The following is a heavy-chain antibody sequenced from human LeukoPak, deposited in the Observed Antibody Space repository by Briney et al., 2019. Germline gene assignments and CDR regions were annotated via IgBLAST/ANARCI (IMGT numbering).Heavy chain of an antibody. CDR3: ARGDGYYFGS. J-gene: IGHJ4*02. CDR2: IREDGSDD. Sequence: GGSLRLSCAASGSTFGHYWMNWVRLAPGKGLAWVANIREDGSDDTYVDSVKGRFTISRDNAKNSLFLQMNNLRAEDTAVYYCARGDGYYFGSWGQGTLVTVSS. CDR1: GSTFGHYW. V-gene: IGHV3-7*03.